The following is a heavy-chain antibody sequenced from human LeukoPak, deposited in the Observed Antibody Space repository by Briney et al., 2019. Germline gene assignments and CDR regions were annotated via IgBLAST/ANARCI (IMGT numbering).Heavy chain of an antibody. CDR3: AKDFETYYYDSSGYFDY. CDR2: ISYDGSNK. CDR1: GFTFSSYG. J-gene: IGHJ4*02. V-gene: IGHV3-30*18. D-gene: IGHD3-22*01. Sequence: GGSLRLSCAASGFTFSSYGMHWVRQAPGKGLEWVAVISYDGSNKYYAGSVKGRFTISRDNSKNTLYLQMNSLRAEDTAVYYCAKDFETYYYDSSGYFDYWGQGTLVTVSS.